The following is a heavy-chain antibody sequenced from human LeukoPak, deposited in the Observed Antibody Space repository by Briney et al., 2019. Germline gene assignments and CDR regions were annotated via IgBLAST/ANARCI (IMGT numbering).Heavy chain of an antibody. CDR2: INPNSGGT. D-gene: IGHD1-1*01. V-gene: IGHV1-2*02. Sequence: ASVKVSCKASGYTFTGYYMHWVRQAPGQGLEWMGWINPNSGGTNYAQKFQGRVTMTRDTSISTAYMELSRLRSDDTAVYYCARERSRTGNKWEAFDIWGQGTMVTVSS. CDR3: ARERSRTGNKWEAFDI. CDR1: GYTFTGYY. J-gene: IGHJ3*02.